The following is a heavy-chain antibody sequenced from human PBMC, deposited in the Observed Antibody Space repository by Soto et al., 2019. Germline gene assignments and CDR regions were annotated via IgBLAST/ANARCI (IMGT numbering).Heavy chain of an antibody. D-gene: IGHD2-15*01. J-gene: IGHJ6*02. Sequence: QLLESGGGLVQPGGSLRLSCEASGFSFSRNAMSWVRQAPGKGLEWVSSISSGGNTYYADSVKGRFTISRDNSKNTQSLQMTSLGAEDTAVYYCAKLGYCTGGTCYLDYYYGVDVWGQGTTDTVS. CDR3: AKLGYCTGGTCYLDYYYGVDV. V-gene: IGHV3-23*01. CDR1: GFSFSRNA. CDR2: ISSGGNT.